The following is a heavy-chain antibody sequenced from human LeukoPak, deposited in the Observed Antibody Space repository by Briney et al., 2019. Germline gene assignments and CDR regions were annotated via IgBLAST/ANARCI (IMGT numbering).Heavy chain of an antibody. V-gene: IGHV3-48*01. D-gene: IGHD6-19*01. CDR2: ISSSSSTI. J-gene: IGHJ6*02. CDR1: GFTFSSYS. CDR3: ARGQQWLVQYYHYGMDV. Sequence: GGSLRLSCAASGFTFSSYSMNWVRQAPGKGLEWVSYISSSSSTIYYADSVKGRFTISRDNAKNSLYLQMNSLRAEDTAVYYCARGQQWLVQYYHYGMDVWGQGTTVTVSS.